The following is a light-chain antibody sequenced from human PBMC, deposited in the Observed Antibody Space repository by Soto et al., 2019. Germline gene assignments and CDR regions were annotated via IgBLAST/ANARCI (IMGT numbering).Light chain of an antibody. J-gene: IGLJ1*01. CDR2: EVN. CDR3: CSYAGTSYV. Sequence: QSVLTQRASVSGSPGQSITISCTGTTSDVGSYDSVSWYQHHPGKAPKLMIYEVNKRPSGVSIRFSGSKSSNTASLTISGLQAEDEADYYCCSYAGTSYVFGAGTKVTVL. CDR1: TSDVGSYDS. V-gene: IGLV2-23*02.